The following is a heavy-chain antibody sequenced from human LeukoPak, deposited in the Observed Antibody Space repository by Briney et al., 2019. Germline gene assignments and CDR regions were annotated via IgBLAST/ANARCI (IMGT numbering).Heavy chain of an antibody. Sequence: PSETLSLTCTVSGYSISSGYYWGWIRQPPGKGLEWIGSIYRSGSTYYNPSLKSRVTVSVDTSKNQFSLKLSSVTAADTAVYYCARDRNYEGAFDIWGQGTMVTVSS. CDR2: IYRSGST. J-gene: IGHJ3*02. V-gene: IGHV4-38-2*02. CDR3: ARDRNYEGAFDI. D-gene: IGHD1-7*01. CDR1: GYSISSGYY.